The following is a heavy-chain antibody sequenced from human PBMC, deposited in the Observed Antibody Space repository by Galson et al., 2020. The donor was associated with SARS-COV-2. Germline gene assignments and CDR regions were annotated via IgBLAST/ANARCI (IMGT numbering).Heavy chain of an antibody. J-gene: IGHJ6*02. D-gene: IGHD2-8*02. Sequence: SETLSLTRTISGGSITSSNYYRSWLRPPAGTGLEWIGRFHTSERTNYNTPHKRRVHLPVDTYKNQLSLKLHSVTAADTAVYDCTRASVLGGGEYYDYCLDVWGLGTTVTVSS. CDR1: GGSITSSNYY. CDR3: TRASVLGGGEYYDYCLDV. V-gene: IGHV4-61*02. CDR2: FHTSERT.